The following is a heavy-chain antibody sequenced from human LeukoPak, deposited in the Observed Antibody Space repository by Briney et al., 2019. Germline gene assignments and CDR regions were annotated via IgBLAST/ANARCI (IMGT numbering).Heavy chain of an antibody. D-gene: IGHD5-18*01. V-gene: IGHV3-30*18. J-gene: IGHJ4*02. CDR2: ISYDGSNK. Sequence: GGSLRLSCAASGFTFSSYGMHWVRQAPGKGLEWVAVISYDGSNKYYADSVKGRFTISRDNSKNTLYLQMNSLRAEDTAVYYCAKPYSYGYGVAYYFDYWGQGTLVTVSS. CDR1: GFTFSSYG. CDR3: AKPYSYGYGVAYYFDY.